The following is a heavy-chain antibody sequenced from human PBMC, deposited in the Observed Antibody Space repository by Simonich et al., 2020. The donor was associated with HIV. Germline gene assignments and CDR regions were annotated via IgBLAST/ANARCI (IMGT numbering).Heavy chain of an antibody. CDR2: ILPILGIP. Sequence: QVQLVQSGAEVKKPGSSVKVSCKASGGTFSSYAISWVRQAPGQGREWMGEILPILGIPNSAQNFQGRVTMTGDKSTSTVYMGLSSLRYEATAVYYCARVFIMGHGFDYWGQGTLVTVSS. J-gene: IGHJ4*02. CDR3: ARVFIMGHGFDY. D-gene: IGHD2-8*01. V-gene: IGHV1-69*09. CDR1: GGTFSSYA.